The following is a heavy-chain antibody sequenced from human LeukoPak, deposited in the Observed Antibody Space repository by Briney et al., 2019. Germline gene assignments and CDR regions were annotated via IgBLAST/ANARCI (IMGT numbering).Heavy chain of an antibody. CDR1: GGTFSSYA. CDR2: IIPIFGTA. CDR3: ARDVVIAATGAFDI. J-gene: IGHJ3*02. V-gene: IGHV1-69*13. D-gene: IGHD2-15*01. Sequence: GASVKVSCKASGGTFSSYAISWVRQAPGQGLEWMGGIIPIFGTANYAQKFQGRVTITADESTSTAYMELSSLRSEDTAVYYCARDVVIAATGAFDIWGQGTMVTVSS.